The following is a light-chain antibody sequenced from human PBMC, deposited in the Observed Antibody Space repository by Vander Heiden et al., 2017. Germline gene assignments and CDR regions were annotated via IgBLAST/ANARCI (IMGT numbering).Light chain of an antibody. Sequence: DIQMTQPPSSLSASVGDRVTITCRASQSISSYLNWYQQKPGKAPKLLIYAASRLQSGVPSRFSGSGSGTDFTLTISSLQPEDFATYYCQQSYSTPRTFGQGTKVEIK. CDR3: QQSYSTPRT. J-gene: IGKJ1*01. CDR2: AAS. CDR1: QSISSY. V-gene: IGKV1-39*01.